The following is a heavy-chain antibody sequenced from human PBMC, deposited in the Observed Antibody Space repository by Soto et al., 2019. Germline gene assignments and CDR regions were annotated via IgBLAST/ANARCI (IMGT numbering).Heavy chain of an antibody. CDR2: ISAYNGNT. Sequence: GASVKLSCKASGYTFASYGISWVRQAPGQGLEWMGWISAYNGNTNYAQKLQGRVTMTTDTSTSTAYMELRSLRSDDTAVYYCARCTHNNRFDPWGQRSPVPVSS. CDR3: ARCTHNNRFDP. J-gene: IGHJ5*01. CDR1: GYTFASYG. V-gene: IGHV1-18*01.